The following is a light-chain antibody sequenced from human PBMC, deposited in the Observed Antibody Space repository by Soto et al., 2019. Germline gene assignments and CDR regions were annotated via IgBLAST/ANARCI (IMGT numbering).Light chain of an antibody. J-gene: IGKJ1*01. CDR3: QLHGRPRK. V-gene: IGKV1-6*01. CDR1: QGIRNE. Sequence: AIQMTHSPSSLSASVLYIVTITFRSSQGIRNELSWFQQRPGNAPTLLISAASRLQSGVPSRFSGRGSGTDFTLTISRLEPEDFAVYYCQLHGRPRKFGQGTKVDIK. CDR2: AAS.